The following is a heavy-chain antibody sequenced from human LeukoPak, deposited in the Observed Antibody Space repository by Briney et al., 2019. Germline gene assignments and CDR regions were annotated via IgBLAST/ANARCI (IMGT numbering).Heavy chain of an antibody. CDR1: GYTFTSYG. D-gene: IGHD2-21*02. CDR3: ARDGDCGGDCYALDY. CDR2: ISAYNGNT. V-gene: IGHV1-18*01. J-gene: IGHJ4*02. Sequence: ASVKVSCKASGYTFTSYGISWVRQAPGQGLEWMGWISAYNGNTNYAQKLQGRVTMTTDTSTSTAYMELRSLRSDDTAVYYCARDGDCGGDCYALDYWGQGTLVTVSS.